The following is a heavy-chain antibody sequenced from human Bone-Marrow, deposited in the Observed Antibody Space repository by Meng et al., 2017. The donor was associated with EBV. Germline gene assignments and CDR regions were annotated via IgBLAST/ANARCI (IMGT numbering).Heavy chain of an antibody. CDR1: GGSISTPHYD. V-gene: IGHV4-39*07. Sequence: QVVESGSGLVKPSETLSLICTVSGGSISTPHYDWGWVRQPPGKGLEWIGTFYSVATTFYNPSLKSRLTISVDTSKNQFSLRLNSVTAADTAVYYCVRGYDYGDYVDFWGQGTLVTVSS. J-gene: IGHJ4*02. CDR3: VRGYDYGDYVDF. CDR2: FYSVATT. D-gene: IGHD4-17*01.